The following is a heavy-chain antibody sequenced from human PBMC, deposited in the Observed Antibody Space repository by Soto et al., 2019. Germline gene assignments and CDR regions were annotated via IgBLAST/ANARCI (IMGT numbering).Heavy chain of an antibody. CDR3: GRESGETWDYEAS. V-gene: IGHV4-61*01. CDR2: IYYYGNT. CDR1: VGSVSSGSYY. D-gene: IGHD1-7*01. Sequence: SETLSLTCTVSVGSVSSGSYYWSWIRQPPGKGLEWIGCIYYYGNTNYNPSLKSRVSVSVDTSRNQFFLTLRSVTAADSAVYHCGRESGETWDYEASWGHGTPVTVSS. J-gene: IGHJ5*01.